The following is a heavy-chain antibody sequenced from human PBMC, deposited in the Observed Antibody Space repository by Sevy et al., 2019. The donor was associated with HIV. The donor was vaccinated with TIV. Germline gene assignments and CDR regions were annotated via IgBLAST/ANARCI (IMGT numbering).Heavy chain of an antibody. V-gene: IGHV3-66*04. CDR1: GFAVSDNC. J-gene: IGHJ6*02. D-gene: IGHD3-3*01. Sequence: GGSLRLSCAVSGFAVSDNCMSWVRQSPGKGLEWVSVIFSGGRTSYADSVKGRFTVSRDGSKNTLYLQMDNLRAEDTAVYYCAGHITIFGYGMDVWGQGTTVTVSS. CDR3: AGHITIFGYGMDV. CDR2: IFSGGRT.